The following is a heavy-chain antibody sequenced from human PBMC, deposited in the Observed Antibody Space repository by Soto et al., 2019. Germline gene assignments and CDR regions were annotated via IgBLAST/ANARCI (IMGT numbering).Heavy chain of an antibody. CDR1: GFTFSNYA. CDR3: AKPPRQWLVSFDY. Sequence: EVQLLESGGGLVQPGGSLRLSCAASGFTFSNYAIAWVRQAPGKGLEWVSGISGSGGTTYYADSVKGRFTISRDNSKDTLHLQMNSLSAEDTAVYYCAKPPRQWLVSFDYWGQGALVTVSS. D-gene: IGHD6-19*01. V-gene: IGHV3-23*01. J-gene: IGHJ4*02. CDR2: ISGSGGTT.